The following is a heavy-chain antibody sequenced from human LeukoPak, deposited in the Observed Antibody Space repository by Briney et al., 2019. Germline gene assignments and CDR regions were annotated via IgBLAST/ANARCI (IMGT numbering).Heavy chain of an antibody. J-gene: IGHJ4*02. Sequence: GGSLRLSCAASGFTFSNYWMTWVRQAPGKGLEWVANIKQDGSEIFYVDSVKGRFTISRDNARNSLYLQMNSLRAEDTAVYYCTRDPRRLDYLGQGTLVTVSS. CDR3: TRDPRRLDY. CDR1: GFTFSNYW. CDR2: IKQDGSEI. V-gene: IGHV3-7*03.